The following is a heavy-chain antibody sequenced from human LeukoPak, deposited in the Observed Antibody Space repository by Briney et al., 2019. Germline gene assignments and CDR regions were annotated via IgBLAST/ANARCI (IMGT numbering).Heavy chain of an antibody. Sequence: SGTLSLTCAVSGGSITTTNWWSWVRQPPGKGLEWIGYIYYSGSTNYNPSLKSRVTISVDTSKNQFSLKLSSVTAADTAVYYCARLGDRRDYWGQGTLVTVSS. CDR2: IYYSGST. CDR3: ARLGDRRDY. CDR1: GGSITTTNW. V-gene: IGHV4-4*02. J-gene: IGHJ4*02. D-gene: IGHD3-10*01.